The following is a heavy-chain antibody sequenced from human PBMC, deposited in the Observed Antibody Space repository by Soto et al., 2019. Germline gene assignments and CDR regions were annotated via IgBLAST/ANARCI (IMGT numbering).Heavy chain of an antibody. V-gene: IGHV3-33*01. CDR2: IWYDGSNK. CDR3: ARDALHYYYGSGAGLDY. J-gene: IGHJ4*02. CDR1: GFTFSSYG. Sequence: GGSLRLSCAASGFTFSSYGMHWVRQAPGKGLEWVAVIWYDGSNKYYADSVKGRFTFSRDNSKNTLYLQMNSLRAEDTAVYYCARDALHYYYGSGAGLDYWGQGTLVTVSS. D-gene: IGHD3-10*01.